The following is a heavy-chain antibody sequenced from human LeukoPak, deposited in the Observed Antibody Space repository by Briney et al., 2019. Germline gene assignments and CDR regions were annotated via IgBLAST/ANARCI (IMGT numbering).Heavy chain of an antibody. CDR1: GLTFSSYW. CDR2: IKQDGSEK. Sequence: GGSLRLSCVASGLTFSSYWMSWVRQAPGKGPEWVANIKQDGSEKNYVDSVKGRFTISRDNAKNSLYLQMNSLRAEDTAVYYCARDLSYTDYWGQGTRVTVSS. D-gene: IGHD1-26*01. J-gene: IGHJ4*02. CDR3: ARDLSYTDY. V-gene: IGHV3-7*01.